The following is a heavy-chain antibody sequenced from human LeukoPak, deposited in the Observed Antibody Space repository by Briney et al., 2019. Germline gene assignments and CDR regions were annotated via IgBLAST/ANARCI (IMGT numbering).Heavy chain of an antibody. D-gene: IGHD3-22*01. Sequence: PSETLSLTCAVYGGSFSGYYWSWIRQPPGKGLEWIGEINHSGSTNYNPSLKSRVTISVDTSKNQFSLKLSSVTAADTAVYYCASSEIYDSSGTTRPEYYFDYWGQGTLVTVSS. J-gene: IGHJ4*02. CDR3: ASSEIYDSSGTTRPEYYFDY. CDR1: GGSFSGYY. V-gene: IGHV4-34*01. CDR2: INHSGST.